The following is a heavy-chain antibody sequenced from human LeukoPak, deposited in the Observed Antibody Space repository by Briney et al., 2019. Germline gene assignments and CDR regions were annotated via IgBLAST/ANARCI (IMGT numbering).Heavy chain of an antibody. CDR3: ASPDDKWELPQNAFDI. V-gene: IGHV4-39*07. J-gene: IGHJ3*02. CDR1: GGSISGSSYY. CDR2: IYYSGST. Sequence: SETLSLTCTVSGGSISGSSYYWGWIRQPPGKGLEWIGSIYYSGSTYYNPSLKSRVTISVDTSKNQFSLKLSSVTAADTAVYYCASPDDKWELPQNAFDIWGQGTMVTVSS. D-gene: IGHD1-26*01.